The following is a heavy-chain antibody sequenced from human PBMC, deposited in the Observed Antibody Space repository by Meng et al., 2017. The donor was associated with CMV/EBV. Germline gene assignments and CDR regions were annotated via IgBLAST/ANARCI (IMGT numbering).Heavy chain of an antibody. CDR3: AKSQTYYYDSSVTGFDY. J-gene: IGHJ4*02. Sequence: FTFSRYAMSWVRQAPGKGLEWVSAISGSGGSTYYADSVKGRFTISRDNSKNTLYLQMNSLRAEDTAVYYCAKSQTYYYDSSVTGFDYWGQGTLVTVSS. D-gene: IGHD3-22*01. CDR1: FTFSRYA. V-gene: IGHV3-23*01. CDR2: ISGSGGST.